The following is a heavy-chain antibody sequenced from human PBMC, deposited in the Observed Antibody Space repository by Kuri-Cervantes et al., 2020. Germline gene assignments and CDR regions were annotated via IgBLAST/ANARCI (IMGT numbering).Heavy chain of an antibody. J-gene: IGHJ4*02. CDR1: GFTFSSYS. Sequence: ETLSLTCAASGFTFSSYSMNWVRQAPGKGLVWVSRINSDGSSTSYADSVKGRFTISRDNAKNTLYLQMNSLRAEDTAVYYCARDYNFWSGQLPGYWGQGTLVTVSS. V-gene: IGHV3-74*01. CDR2: INSDGSST. CDR3: ARDYNFWSGQLPGY. D-gene: IGHD3-3*01.